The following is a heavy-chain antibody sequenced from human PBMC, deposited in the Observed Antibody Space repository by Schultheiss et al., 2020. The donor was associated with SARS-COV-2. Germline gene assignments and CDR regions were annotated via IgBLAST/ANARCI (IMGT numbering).Heavy chain of an antibody. CDR1: GFTFNSYG. V-gene: IGHV3-30*03. D-gene: IGHD2-8*01. CDR2: ISHDGSNK. CDR3: ASGGGRCSDGICHVDK. Sequence: GGSLRLSCAASGFTFNSYGMHWVRQAPGKGLEWVAVISHDGSNKYYADSVKGRFTISRDNSDNTLYLRMNSLRAADTAAYYCASGGGRCSDGICHVDKWGQGTLVTVSS. J-gene: IGHJ4*02.